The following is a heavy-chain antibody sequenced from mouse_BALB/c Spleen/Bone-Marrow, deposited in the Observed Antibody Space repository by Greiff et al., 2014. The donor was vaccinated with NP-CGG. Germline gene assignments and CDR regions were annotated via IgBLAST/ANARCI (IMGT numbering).Heavy chain of an antibody. CDR2: INPGSGGT. Sequence: ESGAELVRPGTSVKVSCKASGYAFTNYLIEWVKQRPGQGLEWIGVINPGSGGTNYNEKFKGKATLTADKSSSTAYMQLSSLTSDDSAVYFCARRDYSFAYWGQGTLVTVSA. J-gene: IGHJ3*01. CDR3: ARRDYSFAY. V-gene: IGHV1-54*01. D-gene: IGHD2-13*01. CDR1: GYAFTNYL.